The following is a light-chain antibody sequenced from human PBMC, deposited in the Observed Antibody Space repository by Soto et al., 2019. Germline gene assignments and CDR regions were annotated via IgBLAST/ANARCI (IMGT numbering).Light chain of an antibody. J-gene: IGKJ2*01. Sequence: EIVLTQSPGTLSLSPGERATLSCRASPSLTNSYLAWYQQKPGQSPRLLIYGASIRATVIPDRFSGSGSGTDFTLTISRLEPEDFAVYYCQQYGRSLYTFGQGTKLAIK. CDR2: GAS. CDR3: QQYGRSLYT. CDR1: PSLTNSY. V-gene: IGKV3-20*01.